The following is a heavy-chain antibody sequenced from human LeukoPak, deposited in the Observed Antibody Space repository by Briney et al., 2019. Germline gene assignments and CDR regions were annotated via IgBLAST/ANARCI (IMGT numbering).Heavy chain of an antibody. Sequence: SETLSLTCTVSGGSISSGGYYWSWIRQHPGKGLEWIGYIYYSGSTYYNPSLMSRVTISVDTSKNQFSLKLSSVTAADTAVYYCARGPVLGLLYFRHWGQGTLVTVSS. J-gene: IGHJ1*01. CDR1: GGSISSGGYY. CDR2: IYYSGST. CDR3: ARGPVLGLLYFRH. D-gene: IGHD6-6*01. V-gene: IGHV4-31*03.